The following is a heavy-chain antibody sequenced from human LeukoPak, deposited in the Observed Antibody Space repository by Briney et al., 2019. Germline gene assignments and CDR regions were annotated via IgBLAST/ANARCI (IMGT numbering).Heavy chain of an antibody. CDR2: ISSTSSII. V-gene: IGHV3-48*02. J-gene: IGHJ3*02. Sequence: GGSPRLPCGASGFTFSGYSMNWVRQAPGKGLEWVSYISSTSSIISYADSVKGRFTISRDNAKNSLYLQMNSLRDEDTAVYYCVRESSYGFNIWGQGTMVTVSS. CDR3: VRESSYGFNI. CDR1: GFTFSGYS.